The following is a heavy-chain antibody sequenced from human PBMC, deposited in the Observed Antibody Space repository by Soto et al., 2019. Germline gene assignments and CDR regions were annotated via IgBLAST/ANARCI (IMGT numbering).Heavy chain of an antibody. D-gene: IGHD3-22*01. CDR2: ISISSSTI. Sequence: EVQLVESGGGLVQPGGSLRLSCAASGFTFSTYSMNWVRQAPGKGLEWVSYISISSSTIYYADSVKGRFTISGDSAKNSLYLQMNSLRAEDTAVYYCAREGDSSGWYNWFDPWGQGTLVTVSS. CDR1: GFTFSTYS. CDR3: AREGDSSGWYNWFDP. J-gene: IGHJ5*02. V-gene: IGHV3-48*01.